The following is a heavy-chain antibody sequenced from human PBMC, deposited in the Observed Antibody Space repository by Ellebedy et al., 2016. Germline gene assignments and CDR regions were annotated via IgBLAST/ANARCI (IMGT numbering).Heavy chain of an antibody. D-gene: IGHD6-19*01. CDR2: ISGSGEST. CDR1: GFTFSNYA. J-gene: IGHJ4*02. Sequence: GESLKISXAASGFTFSNYAMTWVRQAPGKGLEWVSAISGSGESTYYADSVKGRFSISRDNSKNTLYLQMNSLRAEDTAVYYCAREDSSGWYFNWGQGTLVTVSS. V-gene: IGHV3-23*01. CDR3: AREDSSGWYFN.